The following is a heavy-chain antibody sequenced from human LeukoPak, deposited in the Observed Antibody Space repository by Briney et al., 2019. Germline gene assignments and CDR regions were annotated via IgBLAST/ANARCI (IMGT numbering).Heavy chain of an antibody. CDR3: ARVIASKLGTPPFNYYMDV. Sequence: SETLSLTCTVSGGSISSSSYYWGWIRQPPGKGLEWIGCIYYSGSTYYNPSLKSRVIISVDTSKNQFSLKLSSVTAADTAVYYCARVIASKLGTPPFNYYMDVWGKGTTVTVSS. V-gene: IGHV4-39*07. J-gene: IGHJ6*03. CDR2: IYYSGST. CDR1: GGSISSSSYY. D-gene: IGHD7-27*01.